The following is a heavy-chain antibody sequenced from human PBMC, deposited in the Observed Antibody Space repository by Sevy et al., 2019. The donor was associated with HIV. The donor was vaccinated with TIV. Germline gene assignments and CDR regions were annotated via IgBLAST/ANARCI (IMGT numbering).Heavy chain of an antibody. CDR3: AREPHDSSGYYLNWFDP. J-gene: IGHJ5*02. CDR2: INWNGGGT. Sequence: GGSLRLSCAASGFTLDDYGMSWVRQAPGKGLEWVSGINWNGGGTGYADSVKGRFTISSDNAKNSPYLQMNSLGAEDTALYYCAREPHDSSGYYLNWFDPWGQGTLVTVSS. D-gene: IGHD3-22*01. CDR1: GFTLDDYG. V-gene: IGHV3-20*04.